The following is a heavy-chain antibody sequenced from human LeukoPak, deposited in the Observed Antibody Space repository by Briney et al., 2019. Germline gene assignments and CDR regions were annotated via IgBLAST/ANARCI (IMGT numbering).Heavy chain of an antibody. V-gene: IGHV5-51*01. CDR1: GYSFTSYW. CDR2: IYPGDSDT. J-gene: IGHJ3*02. D-gene: IGHD3-22*01. Sequence: GESLKISCKGSGYSFTSYWIGWVRQMPGKGLEWMGIIYPGDSDTRYSPSFQGQVTISADKSISTAYLQWSSLKASDTAMYYCARPRLDYYDSSGYYGAFDIWGQGTMVTVSS. CDR3: ARPRLDYYDSSGYYGAFDI.